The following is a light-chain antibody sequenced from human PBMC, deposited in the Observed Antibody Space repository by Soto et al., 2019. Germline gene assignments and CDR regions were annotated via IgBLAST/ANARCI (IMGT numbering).Light chain of an antibody. CDR3: CSYAGTYIWL. CDR2: DVN. J-gene: IGLJ3*02. CDR1: SSDVGGYTY. V-gene: IGLV2-11*01. Sequence: QSALTQPRSVSASPGQSVAISCTGSSSDVGGYTYVSWYRQCPGKAPRLLIYDVNKRPSGVPDRFSGSKSGNTASLTISGLQAEDEADYYCCSYAGTYIWLFGGGTKLTVL.